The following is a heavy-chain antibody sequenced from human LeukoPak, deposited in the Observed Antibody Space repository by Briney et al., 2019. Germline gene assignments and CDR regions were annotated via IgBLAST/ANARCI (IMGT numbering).Heavy chain of an antibody. CDR2: IYYSGST. CDR1: GGSISSSTYY. Sequence: ASETLSLTCTVSGGSISSSTYYWGWIRQPPGKGLEWIGSIYYSGSTNYNPSLKSRVTISVDTSKNQFSLKLSSVTAADTAVYYCARDMQLNAFDIWGQGTMVTVSS. V-gene: IGHV4-39*07. J-gene: IGHJ3*02. D-gene: IGHD5-18*01. CDR3: ARDMQLNAFDI.